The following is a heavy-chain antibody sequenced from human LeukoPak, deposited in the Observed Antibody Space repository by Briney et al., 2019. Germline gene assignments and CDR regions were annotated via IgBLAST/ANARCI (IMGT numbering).Heavy chain of an antibody. CDR3: ARSLRVRGVPDYMDV. CDR1: GFTVSSNY. D-gene: IGHD3-10*01. V-gene: IGHV3-53*01. J-gene: IGHJ6*03. CDR2: ICKNAIT. Sequence: PGGSLRLSCAASGFTVSSNYMTWVRQAPGKGLEWVSVICKNAITYYADTVKGRFTISRDNSKNTLYLQMNSLRADDTAVYYCARSLRVRGVPDYMDVWGKGTTVTISS.